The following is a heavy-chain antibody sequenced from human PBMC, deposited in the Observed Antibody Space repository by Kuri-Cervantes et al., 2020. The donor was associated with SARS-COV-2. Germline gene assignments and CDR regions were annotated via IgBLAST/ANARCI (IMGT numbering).Heavy chain of an antibody. Sequence: ESLKISCAASGFTFSSYGMHWIRQPPGKGLEWIGEINHSGSTNYNPSLKSRVTISVDTSKNQFSLKLSSVTAADTAVYYCARTPSSGWYSFDYWGQGTLVTVSS. J-gene: IGHJ4*02. CDR3: ARTPSSGWYSFDY. CDR2: INHSGST. V-gene: IGHV4-34*01. CDR1: GFTFSSYG. D-gene: IGHD6-19*01.